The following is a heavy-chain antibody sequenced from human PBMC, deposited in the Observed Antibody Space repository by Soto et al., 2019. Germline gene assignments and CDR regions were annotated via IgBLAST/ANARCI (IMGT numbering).Heavy chain of an antibody. CDR1: GYNFTSYW. CDR3: ARHSLDSSSPALYGMDV. CDR2: IYPGDSDT. Sequence: GESLKISCKGSGYNFTSYWIGWVRQMPGKGLEWMGIIYPGDSDTRYSPSFQGQVTISADKSISTAYLQWSSLKASDTAMYYCARHSLDSSSPALYGMDVWGQGTSVTVSS. J-gene: IGHJ6*02. V-gene: IGHV5-51*01. D-gene: IGHD6-13*01.